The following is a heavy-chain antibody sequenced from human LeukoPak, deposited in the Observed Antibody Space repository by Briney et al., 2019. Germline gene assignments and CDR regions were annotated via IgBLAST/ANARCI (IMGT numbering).Heavy chain of an antibody. V-gene: IGHV3-23*01. Sequence: GGSLRLSCAASGFTLSSYAMSWVRQAPGKGLEWVSVISSSGGTYYADSVKGRFTISRDNSKNTLYLQMNSLRAEDTAVYYSAKGRVMSYYGSGVDIWGQGTMVTVSS. CDR3: AKGRVMSYYGSGVDI. CDR1: GFTLSSYA. J-gene: IGHJ3*02. D-gene: IGHD3-10*01. CDR2: ISSSGGT.